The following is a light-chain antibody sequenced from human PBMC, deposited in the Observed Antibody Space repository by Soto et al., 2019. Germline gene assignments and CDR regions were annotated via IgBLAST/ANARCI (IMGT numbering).Light chain of an antibody. Sequence: DVVMTQSPLSLSVTLGQTASISCRSAQSLVYRDGNTHLNWFQQRPGQSPRRLIYKVSNRDSGVPDRFSGSGSGTDFTLKISRVEAEDVGVYSCMQGTHWLTFGGGTKVEIK. V-gene: IGKV2-30*01. CDR2: KVS. CDR3: MQGTHWLT. CDR1: QSLVYRDGNTH. J-gene: IGKJ4*01.